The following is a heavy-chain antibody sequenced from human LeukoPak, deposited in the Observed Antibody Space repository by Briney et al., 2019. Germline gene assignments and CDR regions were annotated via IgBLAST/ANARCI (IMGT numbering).Heavy chain of an antibody. V-gene: IGHV3-7*01. Sequence: GGYLRLSSAASGFTFSDFWMCWVRQAPGNGLEWVANIKSDGSEEYYGDSVKGRFTISRDNAKNSLYLQMNSLRVEDTAVYYCARGDLWLGHWGQGSLVTVSS. D-gene: IGHD3-10*01. CDR3: ARGDLWLGH. CDR1: GFTFSDFW. J-gene: IGHJ4*02. CDR2: IKSDGSEE.